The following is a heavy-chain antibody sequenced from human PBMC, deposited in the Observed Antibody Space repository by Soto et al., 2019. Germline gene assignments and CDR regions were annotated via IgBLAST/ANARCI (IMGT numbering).Heavy chain of an antibody. CDR2: ISGSGGST. J-gene: IGHJ6*02. Sequence: GGSLRLSCAASGFTFSSYAMSWVRQAPGKGLEWVSAISGSGGSTYYADSVKGRFTISRDNSKNTLYLQMNSLRAEDTAVYYRAKGIGGSMAHYYGMDVWGQGTTVTVSS. CDR1: GFTFSSYA. D-gene: IGHD2-15*01. CDR3: AKGIGGSMAHYYGMDV. V-gene: IGHV3-23*01.